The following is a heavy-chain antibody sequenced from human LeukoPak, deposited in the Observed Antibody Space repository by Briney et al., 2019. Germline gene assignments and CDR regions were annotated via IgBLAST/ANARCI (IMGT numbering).Heavy chain of an antibody. CDR2: IIPIRGIA. Sequence: SVKVSRKSSGCTFSSYASSWVRQAPGQGLEWVGRIIPIRGIANYAQKFQGRVTITADKSTSKAYMELSSLISEDTAVYYCAREVWGSEVWNDVWGQGTLVTVSS. CDR1: GCTFSSYA. D-gene: IGHD1-1*01. J-gene: IGHJ4*02. CDR3: AREVWGSEVWNDV. V-gene: IGHV1-69*04.